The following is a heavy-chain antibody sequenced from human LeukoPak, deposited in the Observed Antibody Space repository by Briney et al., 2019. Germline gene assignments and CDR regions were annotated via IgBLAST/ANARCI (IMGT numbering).Heavy chain of an antibody. D-gene: IGHD3-22*01. V-gene: IGHV4-38-2*02. CDR3: ARDHGYYYDSSGYHRWFDP. J-gene: IGHJ5*02. CDR2: IYHSGST. CDR1: GYSISSGYY. Sequence: SETLSLTCTVSGYSISSGYYWGWIRQPPGKGLEGIGSIYHSGSTYYNPSLKSRVTISVDTSKNQFSLKLSSVTAADTAVYYCARDHGYYYDSSGYHRWFDPWGQGTLVTVSS.